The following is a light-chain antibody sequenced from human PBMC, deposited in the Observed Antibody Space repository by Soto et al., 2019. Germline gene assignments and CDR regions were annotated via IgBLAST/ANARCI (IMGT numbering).Light chain of an antibody. CDR2: SNN. J-gene: IGLJ2*01. CDR1: SSNIGSNT. Sequence: QLVLTQPPSASGTPGQRVTISCSGSSSNIGSNTVNWYQQLPGTAPKLLIYSNNQRPSGVPDRFSGSKSGTSASLAISGLQSEDEADYDCAAWDDSLNGPYVVLGGGTKLTVL. CDR3: AAWDDSLNGPYVV. V-gene: IGLV1-44*01.